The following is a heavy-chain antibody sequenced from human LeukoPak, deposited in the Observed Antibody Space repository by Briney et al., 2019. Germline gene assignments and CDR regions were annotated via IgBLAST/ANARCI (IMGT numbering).Heavy chain of an antibody. V-gene: IGHV4-34*01. Sequence: SETLSLTCAVYGGSFSGYYWSWIRQPPGKGLEWIGEINHSGSTNYNPSLKSRVTISVDTSKNQFSLKLSSVTAADTAVYYCASGERYYYDSSGYYLGDYYYYYMDVWGKGTTVTVSS. CDR1: GGSFSGYY. CDR3: ASGERYYYDSSGYYLGDYYYYYMDV. D-gene: IGHD3-22*01. CDR2: INHSGST. J-gene: IGHJ6*03.